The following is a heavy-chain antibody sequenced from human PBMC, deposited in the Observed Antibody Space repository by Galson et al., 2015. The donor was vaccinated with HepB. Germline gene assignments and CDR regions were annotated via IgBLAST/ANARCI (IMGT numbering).Heavy chain of an antibody. CDR3: ATPPYGDSRIDAFDI. D-gene: IGHD4-17*01. J-gene: IGHJ3*02. CDR1: GGTFSSYA. CDR2: IIPIFGTA. V-gene: IGHV1-69*13. Sequence: SVKVSCKDSGGTFSSYAISWVRQAPGQGLEWMGGIIPIFGTANYAQKFQGRVTITADESTSTAYMELSSLRSEDTAVYYCATPPYGDSRIDAFDIWGQGTMVTVSS.